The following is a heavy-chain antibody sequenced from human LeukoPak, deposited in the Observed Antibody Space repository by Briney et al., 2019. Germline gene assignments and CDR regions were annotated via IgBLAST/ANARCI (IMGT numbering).Heavy chain of an antibody. CDR1: GFTVSNKY. D-gene: IGHD3-22*01. V-gene: IGHV3-53*01. Sequence: PGGSLRLSCAASGFTVSNKYMTWVRQAPGKGLGWVSLIYSDGRTYYADSVKGRCTISRDGSKNTLYLQMNSLRVEDTAVYYCARGLFLSGYLDAFDIWGQGTVVTVSS. J-gene: IGHJ3*02. CDR2: IYSDGRT. CDR3: ARGLFLSGYLDAFDI.